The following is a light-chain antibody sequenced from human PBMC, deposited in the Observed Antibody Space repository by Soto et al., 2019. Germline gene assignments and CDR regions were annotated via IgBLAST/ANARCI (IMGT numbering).Light chain of an antibody. CDR3: AAWDYSLSAYV. CDR1: SSNIGGSS. CDR2: TNS. V-gene: IGLV1-44*01. Sequence: QSVLTQPPSASGTPGQRVTISWSGSSSNIGGSSVNLYQHLPGTAPKLLIYTNSRRPSGVPDRFSGSKSGTSASLTISGPQSEDEAFYYCAAWDYSLSAYVFGTGTKVTVL. J-gene: IGLJ1*01.